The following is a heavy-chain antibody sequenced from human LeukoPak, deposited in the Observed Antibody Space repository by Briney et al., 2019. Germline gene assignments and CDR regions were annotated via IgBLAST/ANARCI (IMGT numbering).Heavy chain of an antibody. CDR1: GFTFSSYS. J-gene: IGHJ5*02. CDR2: ISSSSSTI. Sequence: GGSLRLSCAASGFTFSSYSMNWVRQAPGKGLEWVSYISSSSSTIYYADSVKGRFTISRDNAKNSLYLQMNSLRDEDTAAYYCARDHDYYGSGSYNWFDPWGQGTLVTVSS. D-gene: IGHD3-10*01. V-gene: IGHV3-48*02. CDR3: ARDHDYYGSGSYNWFDP.